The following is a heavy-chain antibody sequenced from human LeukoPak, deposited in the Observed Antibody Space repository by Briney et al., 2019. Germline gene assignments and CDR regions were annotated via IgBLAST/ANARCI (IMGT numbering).Heavy chain of an antibody. Sequence: PGGSLRLSCAASGFTFSGSAMHWVRQASGKGLEWVGRIRSKANSYATAYAASAKGRFTISRDDSKNTAYLQMNSLKTEDTAVYYCTRIGYGSGSYSYWGQGTLVTVSS. D-gene: IGHD3-10*01. CDR2: IRSKANSYAT. J-gene: IGHJ4*02. V-gene: IGHV3-73*01. CDR3: TRIGYGSGSYSY. CDR1: GFTFSGSA.